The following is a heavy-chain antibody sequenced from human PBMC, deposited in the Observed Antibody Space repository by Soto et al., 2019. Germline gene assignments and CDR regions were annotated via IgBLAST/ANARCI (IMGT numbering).Heavy chain of an antibody. CDR3: AGGGNGRGVKYYYYYYGMDV. CDR2: IYYSGST. V-gene: IGHV4-59*01. Sequence: PSETLSLTCTVSGGSISSYYWSWIRQPPGKGLEWIGYIYYSGSTNYNPSLKSRVTISVDTSKNQFSLKLSSVTAADTAVYYCAGGGNGRGVKYYYYYYGMDVGGQGTTVTVS. D-gene: IGHD2-15*01. J-gene: IGHJ6*02. CDR1: GGSISSYY.